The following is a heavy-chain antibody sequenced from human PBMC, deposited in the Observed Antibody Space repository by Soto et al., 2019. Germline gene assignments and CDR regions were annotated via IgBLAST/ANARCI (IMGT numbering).Heavy chain of an antibody. CDR3: ARDGSSSWHNWFDP. CDR2: IYYSGST. Sequence: SSETLSLTCTVSGGSISSYYWSWIRQPPGKGLEWIGYIYYSGSTNYNPSLKSRVTISVDTSKNQFSLKLSSVTAADTAVYYCARDGSSSWHNWFDPWGQGTLVTVSS. J-gene: IGHJ5*02. CDR1: GGSISSYY. D-gene: IGHD6-13*01. V-gene: IGHV4-59*01.